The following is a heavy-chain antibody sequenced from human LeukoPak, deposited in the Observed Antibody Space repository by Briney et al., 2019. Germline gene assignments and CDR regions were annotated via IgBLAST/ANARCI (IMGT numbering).Heavy chain of an antibody. J-gene: IGHJ2*01. CDR2: IKTKSDRGTT. Sequence: PGGSLRLSCAASGFTFSNDWMNWVRQAPGKGLEWVGRIKTKSDRGTTDYTAPVKGRFTISRDDSKNTLYLQMHSLKIEDTAMYYCAGDYDHFDVWGRGTLVTVPS. V-gene: IGHV3-15*01. CDR3: AGDYDHFDV. CDR1: GFTFSNDW. D-gene: IGHD4-17*01.